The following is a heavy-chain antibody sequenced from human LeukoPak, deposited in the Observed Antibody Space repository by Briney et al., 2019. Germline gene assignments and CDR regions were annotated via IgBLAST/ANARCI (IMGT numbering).Heavy chain of an antibody. Sequence: GSLRLSCAASGFTFSNYWMHWVRQAPGKGLVWVSRINGDGSTTNYADSVKGRFTISRDNAKNTLFLQVNSLRAEDTAVYYCAGGPGSYGLWDSWGQGTLVTVSS. D-gene: IGHD1-26*01. CDR1: GFTFSNYW. J-gene: IGHJ4*02. V-gene: IGHV3-74*01. CDR3: AGGPGSYGLWDS. CDR2: INGDGSTT.